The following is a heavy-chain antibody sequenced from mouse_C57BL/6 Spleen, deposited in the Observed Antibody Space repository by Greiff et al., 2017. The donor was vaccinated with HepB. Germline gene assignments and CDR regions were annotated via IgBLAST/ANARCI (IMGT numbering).Heavy chain of an antibody. D-gene: IGHD1-1*01. J-gene: IGHJ2*01. CDR3: AREGYYYGSFDY. V-gene: IGHV3-6*01. Sequence: ESGPGLVKPSQSLSLTCSVTGYSITSGYYWNWIRQFPGNKLEWMGYISYDGSNNYNPSLKNRISITRDTSKNQFFLKLNSVTTEDTATYYCAREGYYYGSFDYWGQGTTLTVSS. CDR1: GYSITSGYY. CDR2: ISYDGSN.